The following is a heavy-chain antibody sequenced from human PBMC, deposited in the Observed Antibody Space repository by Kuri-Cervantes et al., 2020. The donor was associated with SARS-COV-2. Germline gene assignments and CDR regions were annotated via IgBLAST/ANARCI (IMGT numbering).Heavy chain of an antibody. D-gene: IGHD6-19*01. CDR2: INPSGGST. V-gene: IGHV1-46*01. CDR1: RYTFTMYS. CDR3: ARETSRTSGTGYYFDY. J-gene: IGHJ4*02. Sequence: ASVKVSCKASRYTFTMYSVHWVRQAPGQGLEWMGVINPSGGSTSYAQKFQDRITMTRDTSTSTVYMELSSLRSEDTAVYYCARETSRTSGTGYYFDYWGQGTLVTVSS.